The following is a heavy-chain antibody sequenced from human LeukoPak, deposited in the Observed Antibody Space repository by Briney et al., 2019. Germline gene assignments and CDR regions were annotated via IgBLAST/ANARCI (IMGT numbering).Heavy chain of an antibody. D-gene: IGHD3-22*01. V-gene: IGHV3-23*01. CDR1: GFTFSSYA. Sequence: PGGSLRLSCAASGFTFSSYAMSWVRQAPGKGLEWVSAISGGGGSTYYADSVKGRFTISRDNSKNTLYLQMNSLRAEDTAVYYCAKARRRITMIVVVITTPGAEYFQHWGQGTLVTVSS. CDR3: AKARRRITMIVVVITTPGAEYFQH. J-gene: IGHJ1*01. CDR2: ISGGGGST.